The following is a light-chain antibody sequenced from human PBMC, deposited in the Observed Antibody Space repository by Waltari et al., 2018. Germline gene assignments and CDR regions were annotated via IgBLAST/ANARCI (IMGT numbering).Light chain of an antibody. J-gene: IGLJ2*01. CDR1: GSNIGNNF. CDR3: GTWDSSLSVV. Sequence: QSVLTPPPSVSAAAGQKVTISCSGRGSNIGNNFVSWYQQLPGTAPKLLIFDNNKRPSGIPDRFSGSKSGSSATLGIAGLQTGDEAEYYCGTWDSSLSVVFGGGTKLTVL. CDR2: DNN. V-gene: IGLV1-51*01.